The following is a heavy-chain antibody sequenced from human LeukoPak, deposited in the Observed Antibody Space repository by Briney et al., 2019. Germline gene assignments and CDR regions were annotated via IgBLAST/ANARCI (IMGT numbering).Heavy chain of an antibody. CDR1: GYTFTDYY. CDR2: INPNSGGT. J-gene: IGHJ4*02. Sequence: GASVKVSCKASGYTFTDYYMHWVRQAPGQGLEWMGWINPNSGGTNYAQKFQGRVSMTTGTSTTTAYMELRSLRSDDTAVYYCARSYSSSSNFDYWGQGTLVTVSS. V-gene: IGHV1-2*02. CDR3: ARSYSSSSNFDY. D-gene: IGHD6-6*01.